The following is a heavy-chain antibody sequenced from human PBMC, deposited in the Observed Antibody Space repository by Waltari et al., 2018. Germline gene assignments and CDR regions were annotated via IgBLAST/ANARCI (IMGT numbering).Heavy chain of an antibody. CDR3: XMNTYYYDNXXHYVFDY. CDR1: GGTLXTYA. Sequence: QVQLVKSGAEVKKPXSSVKVSCKDXGGTLXTYAIXWGGRAPGQGLEWMGGIIPVLGPTNDAXKFQGRGTXPAYXSTXTAXXXLXSRRSEDTXXYYWXMNTYYYDNXXHYVFDYXGQGTLVTVXS. J-gene: IGHJ4*02. CDR2: IIPVLGPT. D-gene: IGHD3-22*01. V-gene: IGHV1-69*01.